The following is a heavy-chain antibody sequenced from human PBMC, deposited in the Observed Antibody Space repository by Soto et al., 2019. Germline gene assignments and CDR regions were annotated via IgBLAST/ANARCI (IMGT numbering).Heavy chain of an antibody. Sequence: GGSLRLSCAASGFTFSSYGMHWVRQAPGKGLEWVAVIWYDGSNKYYADSVKGRFTISRDNSKNTLYLQMNSLRAEDTAVYYCARDADYYDSSGYCFGLDYWGQGTLVTVSS. J-gene: IGHJ4*02. D-gene: IGHD3-22*01. CDR3: ARDADYYDSSGYCFGLDY. V-gene: IGHV3-33*01. CDR2: IWYDGSNK. CDR1: GFTFSSYG.